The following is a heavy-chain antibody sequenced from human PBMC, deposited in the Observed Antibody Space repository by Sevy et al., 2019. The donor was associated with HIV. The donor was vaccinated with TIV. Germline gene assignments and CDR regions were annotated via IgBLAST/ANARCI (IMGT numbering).Heavy chain of an antibody. J-gene: IGHJ3*02. D-gene: IGHD3-10*01. V-gene: IGHV5-51*01. CDR1: GYSFTSYW. Sequence: GESLKISCKGSGYSFTSYWIGWVRQMPGKGLEWMGIIYPGDSDTRYSPSSQGQVTISADKSISTAYLQWSSLKASDTAMYYCARETMVRGVIYAFDIWGQGTMVTVSS. CDR3: ARETMVRGVIYAFDI. CDR2: IYPGDSDT.